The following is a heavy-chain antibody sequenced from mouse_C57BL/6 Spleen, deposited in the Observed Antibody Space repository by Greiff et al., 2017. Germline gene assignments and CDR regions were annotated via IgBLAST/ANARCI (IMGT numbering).Heavy chain of an antibody. D-gene: IGHD1-1*01. CDR2: ISNLAYSI. CDR3: ARRGTTTVVAPWYFDV. Sequence: EVKLVESGGGLVQPGGSLKLSCAASGFTFSDYGMAWVRQAPRKGPEWVAFISNLAYSIYYADTVTGRFTISRENAKNTLYLEMSSLRSEDTAMYYCARRGTTTVVAPWYFDVWGTGTTVTVSS. V-gene: IGHV5-15*01. CDR1: GFTFSDYG. J-gene: IGHJ1*03.